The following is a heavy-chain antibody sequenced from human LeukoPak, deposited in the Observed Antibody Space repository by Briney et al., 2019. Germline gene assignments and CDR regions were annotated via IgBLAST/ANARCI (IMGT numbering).Heavy chain of an antibody. Sequence: ASVKVSCKASGYTFTGYYMHWVRQAPGQGLEWMGWISAYNGNTNYAQKLQGRVTMTRDTSTSTVYMELSSLRSEDTAVYYCARDPYSGYYGDYYYYYMDVWGKGTTVTISS. CDR2: ISAYNGNT. J-gene: IGHJ6*03. V-gene: IGHV1-18*04. CDR1: GYTFTGYY. CDR3: ARDPYSGYYGDYYYYYMDV. D-gene: IGHD5-12*01.